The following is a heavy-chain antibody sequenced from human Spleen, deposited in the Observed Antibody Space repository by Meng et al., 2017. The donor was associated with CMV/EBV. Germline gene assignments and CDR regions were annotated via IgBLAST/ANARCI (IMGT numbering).Heavy chain of an antibody. CDR1: GFTFDDYA. Sequence: GGSLRLSCAASGFTFDDYAMHWVRQAPGKGLEWVSGISWNSGSIGYADSVKGRFTISRDNAKNSLYLQMNSLRAEDTALYYCAKDSYCSSTSCYPTLDYWGQGTLVTVSS. CDR3: AKDSYCSSTSCYPTLDY. J-gene: IGHJ4*02. CDR2: ISWNSGSI. D-gene: IGHD2-2*01. V-gene: IGHV3-9*01.